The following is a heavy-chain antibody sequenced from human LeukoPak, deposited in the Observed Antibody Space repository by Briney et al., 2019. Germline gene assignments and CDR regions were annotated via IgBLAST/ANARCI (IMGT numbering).Heavy chain of an antibody. D-gene: IGHD6-19*01. Sequence: KASETLSLTCTVSGGSISNYYWSWIRQPPGKGLEWIGYIYYSGSTNYNPSLKSRVTISVDTSKNQFSLKLSSVTAADTAVYYCARRWPLSSGWFTGGYYYGMDVWGQGTTVTVSS. J-gene: IGHJ6*02. CDR3: ARRWPLSSGWFTGGYYYGMDV. V-gene: IGHV4-59*01. CDR2: IYYSGST. CDR1: GGSISNYY.